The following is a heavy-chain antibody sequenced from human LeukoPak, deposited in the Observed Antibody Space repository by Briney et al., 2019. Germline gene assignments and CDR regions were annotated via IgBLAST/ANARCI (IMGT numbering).Heavy chain of an antibody. V-gene: IGHV4-34*01. D-gene: IGHD5-12*01. CDR1: GGSFSGYY. CDR3: ARGVGRNSGYAWRWFDP. J-gene: IGHJ5*02. Sequence: PSETLSLTCAVYGGSFSGYYWSWIRQPPGKGLEWIGEINHSGSTNYNPSLKSRVTISVDTSKNQFSLKLSSVTAADTAVYFCARGVGRNSGYAWRWFDPWGQGTLVTVSS. CDR2: INHSGST.